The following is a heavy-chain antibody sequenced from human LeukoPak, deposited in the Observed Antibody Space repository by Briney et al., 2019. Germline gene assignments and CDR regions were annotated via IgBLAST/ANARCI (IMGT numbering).Heavy chain of an antibody. Sequence: GGSLRLSCAASGFTVSSNYMSWVRQAPGKGLEWVPVIYSGGSTYYADSVRGRFTISRDNSKNTLYLQMNSLRAEDTAVYYCAREGYGGNSGRDYWGQGTLVTVSS. CDR1: GFTVSSNY. D-gene: IGHD4-23*01. CDR2: IYSGGST. J-gene: IGHJ4*02. CDR3: AREGYGGNSGRDY. V-gene: IGHV3-53*01.